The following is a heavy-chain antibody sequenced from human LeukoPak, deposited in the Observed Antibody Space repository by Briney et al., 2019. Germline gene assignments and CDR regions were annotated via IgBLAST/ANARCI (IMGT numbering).Heavy chain of an antibody. CDR3: SAGATTYCGEDCYPSFFFYHGIDV. D-gene: IGHD2-21*02. CDR1: GFTFTTFA. CDR2: IVVDGGNT. Sequence: SVKVSCKASGFTFTTFAVQWVRQARGQRLEWIGWIVVDGGNTHYAQKFQERVDTITDRSTNTVFMELRSLRSDDTAVYYCSAGATTYCGEDCYPSFFFYHGIDVWGQGTTVTVSS. V-gene: IGHV1-58*01. J-gene: IGHJ6*02.